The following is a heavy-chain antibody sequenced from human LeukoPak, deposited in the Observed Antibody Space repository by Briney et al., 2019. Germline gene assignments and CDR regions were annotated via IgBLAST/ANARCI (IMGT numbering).Heavy chain of an antibody. D-gene: IGHD1-26*01. CDR3: ARLAAISGSDYPDD. CDR1: GVSISSYY. V-gene: IGHV4-59*08. J-gene: IGHJ4*02. Sequence: SETLSLACTVSGVSISSYYWSWIRQPPGKGLEWIGYIFYSGNTIYNPSLRSRATISADTSKNHFSLRLRSVTAADTAVYYCARLAAISGSDYPDDWGQGTLVTVSS. CDR2: IFYSGNT.